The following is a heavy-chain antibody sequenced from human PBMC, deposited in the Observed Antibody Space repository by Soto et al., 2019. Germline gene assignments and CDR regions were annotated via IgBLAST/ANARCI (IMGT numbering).Heavy chain of an antibody. CDR2: IYHSGST. CDR1: GGSISSGGYS. D-gene: IGHD3-16*01. Sequence: PSETLSLTCAVSGGSISSGGYSWSWIRQPPGRGLEWIGYIYHSGSTYYNPSLKSRVTISVDTSKNQFSLRLTSVTAADTAVYYCARDQEFITGDNWFDSWGQGTLVTVSS. J-gene: IGHJ5*01. V-gene: IGHV4-30-2*01. CDR3: ARDQEFITGDNWFDS.